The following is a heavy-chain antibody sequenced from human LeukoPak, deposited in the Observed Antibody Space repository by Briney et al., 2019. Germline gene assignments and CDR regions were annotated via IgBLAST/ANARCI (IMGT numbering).Heavy chain of an antibody. CDR1: GYTFTSYG. Sequence: ASVNVSCKASGYTFTSYGTSWVRQAPGQGLEWMGWISAYNGNTNYAQKLQGRVTMTTDTSTSTAYMELRSLRSDDTAVYYCAREGYYYDSSGNGAFDIWGQGTMVTVSS. CDR2: ISAYNGNT. CDR3: AREGYYYDSSGNGAFDI. D-gene: IGHD3-22*01. J-gene: IGHJ3*02. V-gene: IGHV1-18*01.